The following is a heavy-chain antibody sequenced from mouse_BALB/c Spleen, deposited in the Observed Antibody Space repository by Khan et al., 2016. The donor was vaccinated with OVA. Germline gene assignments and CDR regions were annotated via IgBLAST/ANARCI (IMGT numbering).Heavy chain of an antibody. CDR2: IWGDGNT. CDR3: AREIYYDYAYYYAMDY. CDR1: GFSLTGYG. Sequence: QVQLKQSGPGLVAPSQSLSITCTVSGFSLTGYGVNWVRQPPGKGLEWLGMIWGDGNTDYNSALKSRLSISKANSKSQVFLKMNSLHTDDTARYYCAREIYYDYAYYYAMDYWGQGTSVTVSS. V-gene: IGHV2-6-7*01. D-gene: IGHD2-4*01. J-gene: IGHJ4*01.